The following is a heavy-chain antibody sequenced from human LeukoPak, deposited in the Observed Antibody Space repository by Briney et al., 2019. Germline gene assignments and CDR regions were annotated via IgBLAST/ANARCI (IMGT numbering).Heavy chain of an antibody. CDR2: IKSDGSST. V-gene: IGHV3-74*01. J-gene: IGHJ4*02. CDR3: AKDRPTWPIDY. Sequence: PGGSLRLSCVASEFTFSSYWMSWVRQAPGKGLVWVSRIKSDGSSTNYADFVEGRFTISRDNAKNTLYLQMNSLRAEDTAVYYCAKDRPTWPIDYWGQGTLVTVSS. CDR1: EFTFSSYW. D-gene: IGHD5-12*01.